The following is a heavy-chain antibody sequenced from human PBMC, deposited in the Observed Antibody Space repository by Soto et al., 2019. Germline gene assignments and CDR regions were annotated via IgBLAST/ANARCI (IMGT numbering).Heavy chain of an antibody. V-gene: IGHV3-66*01. J-gene: IGHJ4*02. CDR3: ARSNYYDSSGYPDDY. CDR1: GFTVSRNY. D-gene: IGHD3-22*01. Sequence: GGSLRLSCAASGFTVSRNYMSWVRQAPGKGLEWVSVIYSGGSTYYADSVKGRFTISRDNSKNTLYLQMNSLRAEDTAVYYCARSNYYDSSGYPDDYWGQGTLVTVSS. CDR2: IYSGGST.